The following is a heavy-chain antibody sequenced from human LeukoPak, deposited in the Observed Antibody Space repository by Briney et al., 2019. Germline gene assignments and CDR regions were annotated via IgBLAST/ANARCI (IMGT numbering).Heavy chain of an antibody. CDR1: GFTFSNYA. D-gene: IGHD4-17*01. J-gene: IGHJ4*02. CDR3: ARDPATVTTVFDY. V-gene: IGHV3-21*01. Sequence: SGGSLRLSCAASGFTFSNYAMSWVRQAPGKGLEWVSSISSSSSYIYYADSVKGRFTISRDNAKNSLYLQMNSLRAEDTAVYYCARDPATVTTVFDYWGQGTLVTVSS. CDR2: ISSSSSYI.